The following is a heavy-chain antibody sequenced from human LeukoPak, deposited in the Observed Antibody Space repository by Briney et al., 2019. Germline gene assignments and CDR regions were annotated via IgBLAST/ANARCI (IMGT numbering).Heavy chain of an antibody. D-gene: IGHD5-12*01. V-gene: IGHV4-39*01. CDR1: GGSISSSSYN. CDR2: SNGSASY. Sequence: PSETLSLTCTVSGGSISSSSYNWVWLRPRQGQGLVWIGSSNGSASYYSNPYIRSRITISVDTYKYQLYLKLSFVTAADAAEYYCAGHIGGSSYTYNYTDISGTGATVTVS. J-gene: IGHJ6*03. CDR3: AGHIGGSSYTYNYTDI.